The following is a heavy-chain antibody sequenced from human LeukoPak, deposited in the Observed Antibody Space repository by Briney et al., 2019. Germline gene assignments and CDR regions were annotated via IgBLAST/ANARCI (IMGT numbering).Heavy chain of an antibody. CDR2: INPDGNEQ. CDR1: GFTFSGSR. Sequence: GGSLRLSCAASGFTFSGSRMTWVRQTPGKGPELVAHINPDGNEQFYMDPVKGRFGITRDNAANSVYLQMNSLRVEDTALYYCARAGVGVTILDYWGQGTLVTVSS. V-gene: IGHV3-7*01. J-gene: IGHJ4*02. D-gene: IGHD3-10*01. CDR3: ARAGVGVTILDY.